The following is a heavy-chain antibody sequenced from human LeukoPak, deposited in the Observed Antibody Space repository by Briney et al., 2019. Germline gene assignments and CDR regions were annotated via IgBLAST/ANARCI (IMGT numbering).Heavy chain of an antibody. V-gene: IGHV4-59*01. CDR3: ARVNHPRNDDFWSGPFDY. J-gene: IGHJ4*02. D-gene: IGHD3-3*01. CDR2: IYYSGST. Sequence: SETLSLTCTVSGGSISSYYWSWIRQPPGKGLEWIWYIYYSGSTNYNPSLKSRVTISVDTSKNQFSLKLTSVTAADTAVYYCARVNHPRNDDFWSGPFDYWGQGTLVTVSS. CDR1: GGSISSYY.